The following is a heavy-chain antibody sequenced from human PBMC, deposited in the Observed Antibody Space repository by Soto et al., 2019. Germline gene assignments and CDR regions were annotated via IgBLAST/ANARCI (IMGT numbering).Heavy chain of an antibody. Sequence: XSAKVSFKASGGTFSSYAISWVRQAPGQGLEWMGGIIPIFGTANYAQKFQGRVTITADESTSTAYMELSSLRSEDTAVYYCARPSITMIDAFDIWGQGTMVTVSS. V-gene: IGHV1-69*13. CDR1: GGTFSSYA. CDR3: ARPSITMIDAFDI. J-gene: IGHJ3*02. CDR2: IIPIFGTA. D-gene: IGHD3-22*01.